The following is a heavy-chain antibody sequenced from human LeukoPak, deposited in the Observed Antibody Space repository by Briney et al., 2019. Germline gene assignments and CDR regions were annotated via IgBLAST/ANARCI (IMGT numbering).Heavy chain of an antibody. V-gene: IGHV1-46*01. CDR2: INPDGGNT. Sequence: ASVNVSCKASGYTFTNSYIHWVRQAPGQVLEGMGLINPDGGNTNYAQNFQGRVTLTRDTSTSTVYMELSSLRSEDTAIYYCARIRDGYNDAYDIWGQGTVVTVPS. D-gene: IGHD5-24*01. J-gene: IGHJ3*02. CDR3: ARIRDGYNDAYDI. CDR1: GYTFTNSY.